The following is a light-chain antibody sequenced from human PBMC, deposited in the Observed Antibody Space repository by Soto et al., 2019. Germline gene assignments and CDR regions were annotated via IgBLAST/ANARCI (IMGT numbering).Light chain of an antibody. CDR2: EVS. CDR1: SSDVGSYNH. J-gene: IGLJ1*01. CDR3: FSYTSSITYV. Sequence: QSVLTQPPSVSGSPGQSVTISCTGTSSDVGSYNHVSWYQQPPGTAPKLMIYEVSNRPSGVPDRFSGSKSGNTASLTISGLQSEDEADYYCFSYTSSITYVFGTGTKLTVL. V-gene: IGLV2-18*02.